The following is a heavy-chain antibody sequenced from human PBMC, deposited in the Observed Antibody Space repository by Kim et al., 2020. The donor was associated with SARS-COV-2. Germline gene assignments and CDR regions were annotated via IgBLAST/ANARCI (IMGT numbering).Heavy chain of an antibody. Sequence: SETLSLTCAVYGGSFSGYYWSWIRQPPGKGLEWIGEINHSGSTNYNPSLKSRVTISVDTSKNQFSLKLSSVTAADTAVYYCARGMPMAVAGPVGALWYWG. CDR2: INHSGST. V-gene: IGHV4-34*01. J-gene: IGHJ4*01. CDR1: GGSFSGYY. D-gene: IGHD6-19*01. CDR3: ARGMPMAVAGPVGALWY.